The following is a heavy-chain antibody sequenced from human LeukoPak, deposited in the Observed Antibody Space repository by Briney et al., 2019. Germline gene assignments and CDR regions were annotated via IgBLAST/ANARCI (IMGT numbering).Heavy chain of an antibody. Sequence: KPSETLSLTCAVYGGSFSGYYWSWIRQPPGKGLEWIGYIYYSGSTNYNPSLKSRVTISVDTSKNQFSLKLSSVTAADTAVYYCARGRRESYGDYANYFDYWGQGTLVTVSS. CDR2: IYYSGST. CDR1: GGSFSGYY. D-gene: IGHD4-17*01. V-gene: IGHV4-59*01. J-gene: IGHJ4*02. CDR3: ARGRRESYGDYANYFDY.